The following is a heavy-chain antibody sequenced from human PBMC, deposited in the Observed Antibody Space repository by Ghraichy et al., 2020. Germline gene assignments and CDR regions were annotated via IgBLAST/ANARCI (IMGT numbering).Heavy chain of an antibody. V-gene: IGHV3-23*01. D-gene: IGHD3-10*01. Sequence: GGSLRLSCIGSGFSFSTYAITWVRQAPGKGLQWVSSIGGSGGNTYYADSVKGRFTVSRDNSKNTLYLQMNSLRAEDTALYYCAKGGNVLLGFGELPQSKLDPWGQGTLVTVSS. J-gene: IGHJ5*02. CDR2: IGGSGGNT. CDR3: AKGGNVLLGFGELPQSKLDP. CDR1: GFSFSTYA.